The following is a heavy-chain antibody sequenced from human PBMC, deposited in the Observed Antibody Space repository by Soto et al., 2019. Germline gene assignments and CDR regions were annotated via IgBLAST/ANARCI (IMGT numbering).Heavy chain of an antibody. Sequence: VQLVESGGGVVQPGRSLRLSCAASGFTFSSYGMHWVRQAPGKGLEWVSAISGSGGSTYYADSVKGRFTISRDNSKNTLYLQMNSLRAEDTAVYYCARATGPMDVWGQGTTVTVSS. J-gene: IGHJ6*02. CDR3: ARATGPMDV. V-gene: IGHV3-23*04. CDR2: ISGSGGST. CDR1: GFTFSSYG.